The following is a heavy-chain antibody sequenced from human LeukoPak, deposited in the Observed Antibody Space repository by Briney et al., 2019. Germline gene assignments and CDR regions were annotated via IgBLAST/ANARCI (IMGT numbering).Heavy chain of an antibody. CDR2: ISSSSSYI. V-gene: IGHV3-21*01. D-gene: IGHD6-19*01. Sequence: GGSLRLSCAASGFTFSSYSMNWVRQAPGKGLEWVSSISSSSSYIYYADSVKGRFTISRDNAKNSLYLQMNSLRAEDTAVYYCARTNRGIAVAGTGLRTGRFDPWGQGTLVTVSS. CDR1: GFTFSSYS. J-gene: IGHJ5*02. CDR3: ARTNRGIAVAGTGLRTGRFDP.